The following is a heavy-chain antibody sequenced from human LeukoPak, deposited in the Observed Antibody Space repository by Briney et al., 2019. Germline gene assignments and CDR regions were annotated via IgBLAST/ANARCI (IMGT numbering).Heavy chain of an antibody. V-gene: IGHV3-23*01. J-gene: IGHJ4*02. CDR1: GFTFSSYA. D-gene: IGHD6-13*01. Sequence: PGGSLRLSCAASGFTFSSYAMSWVRQAPGKGLEWVSAISGSGGSTYYADSVKGRFTISRDNSKNTLYLQMNSLRAEDTAEYYCAKDTPIAAAGTITTLPLGYWGQGTLVTVSS. CDR3: AKDTPIAAAGTITTLPLGY. CDR2: ISGSGGST.